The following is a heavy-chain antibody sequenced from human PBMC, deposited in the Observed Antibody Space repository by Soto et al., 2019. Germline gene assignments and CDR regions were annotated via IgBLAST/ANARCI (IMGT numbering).Heavy chain of an antibody. Sequence: GGSLRLSCAASGFNFSDHYMNWVRQAPGKGLEWVSYISGSSRYTNFADSVKGRFTISRDNAKNSLYLQMNSLRVEDTAVYYCTRHTSGWHYYDYWGQGTPVTVSS. J-gene: IGHJ4*02. V-gene: IGHV3-11*06. CDR3: TRHTSGWHYYDY. CDR2: ISGSSRYT. CDR1: GFNFSDHY. D-gene: IGHD6-19*01.